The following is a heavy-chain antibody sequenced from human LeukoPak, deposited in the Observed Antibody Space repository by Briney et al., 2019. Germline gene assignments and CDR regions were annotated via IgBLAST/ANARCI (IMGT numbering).Heavy chain of an antibody. CDR3: ARELRYSYGYNYYFGMDV. V-gene: IGHV3-48*04. CDR1: AFTFSSYS. Sequence: GGSLRLSCAASAFTFSSYSMNWVRQAPGKGLEWVSTITSGGSTIYYADSVRGRFTISRDNAKNSLYLQMDSLRVEDTAVYYCARELRYSYGYNYYFGMDVWGQGTTVTVSS. J-gene: IGHJ6*02. CDR2: ITSGGSTI. D-gene: IGHD5-18*01.